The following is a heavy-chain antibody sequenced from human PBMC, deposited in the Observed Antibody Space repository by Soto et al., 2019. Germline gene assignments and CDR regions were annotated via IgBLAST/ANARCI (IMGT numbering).Heavy chain of an antibody. Sequence: GGSLRLSCAASGFTFSSYWMHWVRQAPGKGLVWVSHINSDGSSTTYTDSVKGRFTISRDNAKNTLYLQMNSLRAEDTAVYYCARDRTLSYFDYWGQGILVTVSS. V-gene: IGHV3-74*01. CDR3: ARDRTLSYFDY. J-gene: IGHJ4*02. CDR2: INSDGSST. CDR1: GFTFSSYW.